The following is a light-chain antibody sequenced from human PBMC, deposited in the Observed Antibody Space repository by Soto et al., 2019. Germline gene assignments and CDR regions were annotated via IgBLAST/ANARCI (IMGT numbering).Light chain of an antibody. CDR3: SSYAGSNFRV. CDR1: GSDVGGYNY. V-gene: IGLV2-8*01. J-gene: IGLJ3*02. CDR2: EVS. Sequence: QSVLTQPPSASGSPGQSVTISCTGTGSDVGGYNYVSWYQQHPGKAPKLIIYEVSQRPSGVPDRFSGSKSGNTASLTVSGPQAEDEADYYCSSYAGSNFRVFGGGTKLAVL.